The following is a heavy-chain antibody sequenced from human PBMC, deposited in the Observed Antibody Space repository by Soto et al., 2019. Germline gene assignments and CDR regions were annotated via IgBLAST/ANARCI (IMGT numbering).Heavy chain of an antibody. Sequence: PGGSLRLSCAASGFTFSNYAMSWVRQAPGKGLECVSVISASGGSTYHADSVKGRFTISRDNSKNTLYLQMNSLGAEDTAVYYCAKDCDSSGYYYRNYWGQGTLVTVSS. V-gene: IGHV3-23*01. J-gene: IGHJ4*02. D-gene: IGHD3-22*01. CDR1: GFTFSNYA. CDR2: ISASGGST. CDR3: AKDCDSSGYYYRNY.